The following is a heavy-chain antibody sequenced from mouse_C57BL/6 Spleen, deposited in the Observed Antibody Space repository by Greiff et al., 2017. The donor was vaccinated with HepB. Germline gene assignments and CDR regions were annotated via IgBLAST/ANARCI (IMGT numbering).Heavy chain of an antibody. Sequence: QVQLQQPGAELVMPGASVKLSCKASGYTFTGYCMHWVKQRPGQGLEWIGEIDPADGYTNYNQKFKGKSTLTVDKSSSTAYMQLSSLTSEDSAVYYCARRGYGSGGYFDVWGTGTTVTVSS. D-gene: IGHD1-1*01. CDR1: GYTFTGYC. CDR2: IDPADGYT. CDR3: ARRGYGSGGYFDV. V-gene: IGHV1-69*01. J-gene: IGHJ1*03.